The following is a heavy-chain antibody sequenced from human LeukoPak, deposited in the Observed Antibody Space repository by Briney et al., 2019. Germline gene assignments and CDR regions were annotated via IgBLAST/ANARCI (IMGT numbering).Heavy chain of an antibody. CDR2: ISCDGSNK. D-gene: IGHD3-22*01. CDR3: ARDNGTMIVVVGIDY. V-gene: IGHV3-30-3*01. CDR1: GFTFSSYA. J-gene: IGHJ4*02. Sequence: ARRSLRLSCAASGFTFSSYATHWVRQAPGKGLEWVAVISCDGSNKYYADSVKGRFTISRDNSKNTLYLQMNSLRAEDTAVYYCARDNGTMIVVVGIDYWGQGTLVTVSS.